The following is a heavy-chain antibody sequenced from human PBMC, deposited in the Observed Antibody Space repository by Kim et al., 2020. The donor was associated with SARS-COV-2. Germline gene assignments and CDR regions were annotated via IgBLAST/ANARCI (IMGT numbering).Heavy chain of an antibody. J-gene: IGHJ4*02. D-gene: IGHD6-19*01. CDR1: GFTFSSYA. Sequence: GGSLRLSCAASGFTFSSYAMSWVHQAPGKGLEWVSAISGSGGSTYYADSVKGGFTISRDNSKNTLYLQMNSLRAEDTAVYYCAKDLHSGWDTPFDYWGQGTLVTVSS. CDR3: AKDLHSGWDTPFDY. CDR2: ISGSGGST. V-gene: IGHV3-23*01.